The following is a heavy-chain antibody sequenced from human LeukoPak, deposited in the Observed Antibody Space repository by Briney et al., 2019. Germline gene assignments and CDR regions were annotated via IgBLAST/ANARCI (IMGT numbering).Heavy chain of an antibody. CDR2: IYYSGST. D-gene: IGHD3-10*01. CDR1: GGSISSYY. CDR3: ARGEWFGELFSLTPNYYYYGMDV. V-gene: IGHV4-59*12. Sequence: SETLSLTCTVSGGSISSYYWSWIRQPPGKGLEWIGYIYYSGSTYYNPSLKSRVTISVDTSKNQFSLKLSSVTAADTAVYYCARGEWFGELFSLTPNYYYYGMDVWGQGTTVTVSS. J-gene: IGHJ6*02.